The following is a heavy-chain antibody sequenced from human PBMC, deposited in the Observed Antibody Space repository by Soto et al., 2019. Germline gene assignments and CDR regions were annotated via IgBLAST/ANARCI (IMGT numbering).Heavy chain of an antibody. Sequence: QVQLVQSGAEVKKPGASVKVSCKASGYTFTRYDINWVRQATGQGLEWMGWMNPISVNTGYAQKFKGRVTLTRNTSLSTAYMALSRLRSDDTAVYYCARGLTPDWFDTWGQGTLVTVSS. CDR2: MNPISVNT. J-gene: IGHJ5*02. V-gene: IGHV1-8*01. CDR1: GYTFTRYD. D-gene: IGHD3-9*01. CDR3: ARGLTPDWFDT.